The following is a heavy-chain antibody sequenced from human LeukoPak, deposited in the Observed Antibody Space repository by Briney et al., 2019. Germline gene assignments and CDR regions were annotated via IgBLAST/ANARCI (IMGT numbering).Heavy chain of an antibody. CDR2: ISWNSGSI. D-gene: IGHD3-9*01. CDR1: GGTCVDYG. CDR3: AKDILTGDYYYGMDV. V-gene: IGHV3-9*01. J-gene: IGHJ6*02. Sequence: WGASGGTCVDYGMRRVRQAPRKGLEWVSGISWNSGSIGYADSVKGRFTISRDNAKNSLYLQMNSLRAEDTALYYCAKDILTGDYYYGMDVWGQGTTVTVSS.